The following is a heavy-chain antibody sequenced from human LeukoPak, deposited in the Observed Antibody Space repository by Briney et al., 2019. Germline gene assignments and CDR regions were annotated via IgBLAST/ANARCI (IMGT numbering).Heavy chain of an antibody. J-gene: IGHJ4*02. CDR3: ARPLNAGGVMTTVSY. V-gene: IGHV5-51*01. CDR1: GYSFTSYW. CDR2: IYAGDSET. Sequence: GESLKISCQGSGYSFTSYWIGWVRQMPGKGLEWMGIIYAGDSETRYSPSFQGQVTISADKSISTAYLQWSSLKASDTAMYYCARPLNAGGVMTTVSYWGQGTLVTVSS. D-gene: IGHD4-11*01.